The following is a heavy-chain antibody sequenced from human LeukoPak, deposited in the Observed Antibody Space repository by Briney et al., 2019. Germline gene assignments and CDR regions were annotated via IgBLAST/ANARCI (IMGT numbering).Heavy chain of an antibody. V-gene: IGHV3-7*01. CDR3: ARGEGGSYSPFDY. D-gene: IGHD1-26*01. CDR1: GFTFSSYW. J-gene: IGHJ4*02. CDR2: IKQDGSEK. Sequence: GGSLRLSCAASGFTFSSYWMNWVRQAPGKGLEWVANIKQDGSEKYYVDSVKGRFTISRDNAKNSLYLQMNSLRAEDTAVYYCARGEGGSYSPFDYWGQGTLVTVSS.